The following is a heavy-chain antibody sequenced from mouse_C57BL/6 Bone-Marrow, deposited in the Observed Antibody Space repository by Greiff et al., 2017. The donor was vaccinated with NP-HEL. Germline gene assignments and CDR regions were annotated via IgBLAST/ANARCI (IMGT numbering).Heavy chain of an antibody. D-gene: IGHD1-1*01. CDR3: ARRGIYYYGSYYFDD. V-gene: IGHV1-69*01. CDR1: GYTFTSYW. J-gene: IGHJ2*01. CDR2: IDPSDSYT. Sequence: VQLQQPGAELVMPGASVKLSCKASGYTFTSYWMHWVKQRPGQGLEWIGEIDPSDSYTNYNQKFKGKSTLTVDKSSSTAYMQLSSLTSEDSAVYYCARRGIYYYGSYYFDDWGQGTTLTVSS.